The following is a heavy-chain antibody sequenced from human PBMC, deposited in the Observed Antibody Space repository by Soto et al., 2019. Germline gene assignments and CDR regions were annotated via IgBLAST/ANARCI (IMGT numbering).Heavy chain of an antibody. CDR2: LLGGGST. D-gene: IGHD1-1*01. Sequence: EVQLVESGGGWIQPGESLRLSCAAAGLAVNRNHMTWVRQAPGQGLEWVSVLLGGGSTYYADSVRGRFTVSRDDSKNTFYLPSNSLRGDDTAIYYCASYSGATGGLDPWGQETLVTVSS. CDR1: GLAVNRNH. J-gene: IGHJ5*02. CDR3: ASYSGATGGLDP. V-gene: IGHV3-53*01.